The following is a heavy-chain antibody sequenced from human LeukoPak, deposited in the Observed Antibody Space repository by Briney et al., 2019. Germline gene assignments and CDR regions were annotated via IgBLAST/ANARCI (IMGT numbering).Heavy chain of an antibody. Sequence: SETLSLTCTVSGGSISSYYWSWIRQPPGKGLEWIGYIYYGGSTYYNPSLESRVAMSVDTSKNPFSLKLSSVTAVDTAVYYCAKKPDGRDWFDPWGQGTLVTVSS. V-gene: IGHV4-59*04. J-gene: IGHJ5*02. CDR1: GGSISSYY. CDR2: IYYGGST. CDR3: AKKPDGRDWFDP. D-gene: IGHD2-8*01.